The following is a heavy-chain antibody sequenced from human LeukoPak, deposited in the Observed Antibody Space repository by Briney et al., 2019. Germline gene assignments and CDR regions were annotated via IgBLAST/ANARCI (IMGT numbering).Heavy chain of an antibody. Sequence: GGSLRLSRAASGFSVSDYYMNWVRQAPGKGLEWVSFIYSDGRTYYADSVKGRFTISRDNSRNTLYLQMNSLRVEDTAVYYCARDDIPVIWGQGTLVTVSS. D-gene: IGHD2-15*01. CDR2: IYSDGRT. CDR1: GFSVSDYY. J-gene: IGHJ4*02. CDR3: ARDDIPVI. V-gene: IGHV3-53*01.